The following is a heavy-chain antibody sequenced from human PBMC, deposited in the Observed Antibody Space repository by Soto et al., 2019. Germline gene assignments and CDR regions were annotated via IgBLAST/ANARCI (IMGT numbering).Heavy chain of an antibody. J-gene: IGHJ4*02. CDR2: FSATSENT. V-gene: IGHV3-23*01. CDR1: GFFFSSYT. CDR3: AKARDQQWVRLPFDY. Sequence: EVQLLESGGGLVQPGGSLRLSCVGSGFFFSSYTMTWVRQAPGKGLEWVSSFSATSENTYYADSVRGRFTISRDNSKKPLFLQMNSLSAEDTAMYYCAKARDQQWVRLPFDYWGQGILVIVSS. D-gene: IGHD6-19*01.